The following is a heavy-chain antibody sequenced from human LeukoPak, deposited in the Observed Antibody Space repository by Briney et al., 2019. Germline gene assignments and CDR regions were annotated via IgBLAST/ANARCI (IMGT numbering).Heavy chain of an antibody. CDR2: ISDNEEVP. J-gene: IGHJ4*02. D-gene: IGHD5-18*01. CDR1: GFNFNYYA. Sequence: PGGSLRLSCAASGFNFNYYAMSWVRQAPGKGLEWVSGISDNEEVPYYTDSVKGRFTISRDNAKNTEYLQLNNLRADDTAVYFCARHDSFIPYWGQGTLVSVSS. V-gene: IGHV3-23*01. CDR3: ARHDSFIPY.